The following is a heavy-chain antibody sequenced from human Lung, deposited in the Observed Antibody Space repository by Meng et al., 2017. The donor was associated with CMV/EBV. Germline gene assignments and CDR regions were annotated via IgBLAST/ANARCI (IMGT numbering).Heavy chain of an antibody. V-gene: IGHV3-23*01. J-gene: IGHJ4*02. CDR1: GFTFSSYA. CDR3: ARATLEYCSSTSCYPFDY. CDR2: ISGGGGST. Sequence: SXAASGFTFSSYAMTWVRQAPGKGLEWVSVISGGGGSTYYADSVKDRFTISRDNSKNTLYLQVNSLRAEDTAVYYCARATLEYCSSTSCYPFDYWGQGTXVTVSS. D-gene: IGHD2-2*01.